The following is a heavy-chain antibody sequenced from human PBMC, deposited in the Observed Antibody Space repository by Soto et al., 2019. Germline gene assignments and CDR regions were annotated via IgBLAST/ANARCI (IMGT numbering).Heavy chain of an antibody. Sequence: GGSLRLSCTASGFSFSNYAVTWVSQAPGKGLEWVAVISFDGGIKYYADPVKGRFTISRDNSRNTLYLQMNSLRAEDTAVYYCAYIVVVTAKAFDIWGQGTMVTVS. CDR2: ISFDGGIK. CDR1: GFSFSNYA. J-gene: IGHJ3*02. V-gene: IGHV3-30*03. CDR3: AYIVVVTAKAFDI. D-gene: IGHD2-21*02.